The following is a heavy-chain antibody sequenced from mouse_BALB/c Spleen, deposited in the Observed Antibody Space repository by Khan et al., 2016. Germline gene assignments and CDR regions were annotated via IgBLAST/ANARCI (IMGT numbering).Heavy chain of an antibody. CDR1: GFDFSRYW. J-gene: IGHJ2*01. CDR3: AREGPDNSYFDY. V-gene: IGHV4-1*02. D-gene: IGHD1-3*01. Sequence: EVQLQESGGGLVQPGGSLKLSCAASGFDFSRYWMSWVRQAPGKGLEWIGEISPDSSTINYTPSLEDKFIISRDNAKDTLYLQLSKVRSEDTALYYCAREGPDNSYFDYWGQGTTRSVSS. CDR2: ISPDSSTI.